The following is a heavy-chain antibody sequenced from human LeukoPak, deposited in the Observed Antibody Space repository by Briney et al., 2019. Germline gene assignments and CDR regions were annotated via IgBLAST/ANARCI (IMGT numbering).Heavy chain of an antibody. J-gene: IGHJ4*02. Sequence: GGSLRLSCAASGFTFSSYAMSWVRQAPGKGLEWVSAMSGSGGSTYYADSVKGRFTISRDNSMNTLYLQMNSLRAEDTAVYYCAKAYCSSTSCNTYFDYWGQGTLVTVSS. V-gene: IGHV3-23*01. CDR1: GFTFSSYA. D-gene: IGHD2-2*01. CDR3: AKAYCSSTSCNTYFDY. CDR2: MSGSGGST.